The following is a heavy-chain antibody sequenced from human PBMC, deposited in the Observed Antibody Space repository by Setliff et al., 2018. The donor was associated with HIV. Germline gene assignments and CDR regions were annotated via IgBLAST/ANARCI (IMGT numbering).Heavy chain of an antibody. CDR1: GFTFSGHS. D-gene: IGHD3-10*01. CDR3: ARGYYGPDS. J-gene: IGHJ4*02. CDR2: IKNDGSDI. Sequence: LRLSCAASGFTFSGHSMHWVRQVPGQGLVWVSGIKNDGSDIFYVDSVKGRFTIPRDNAKNRLYLQMNSLRAEDTALYYCARGYYGPDSWSQGTLVTVSS. V-gene: IGHV3-74*01.